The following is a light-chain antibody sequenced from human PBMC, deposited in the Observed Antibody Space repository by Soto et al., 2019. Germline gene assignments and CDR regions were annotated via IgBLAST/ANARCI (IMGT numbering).Light chain of an antibody. CDR2: AAS. J-gene: IGKJ4*01. V-gene: IGKV1-39*01. CDR3: QQSHSTPPT. Sequence: DIQMTQSPSSLSASVGDRVTITCRASQSISSSLNWYHQKPGKAPKLLIYAASSLQSGVPSRFSGSGSGTDFTLTISSLQPEDFATYYCQQSHSTPPTFGGGTKVEIK. CDR1: QSISSS.